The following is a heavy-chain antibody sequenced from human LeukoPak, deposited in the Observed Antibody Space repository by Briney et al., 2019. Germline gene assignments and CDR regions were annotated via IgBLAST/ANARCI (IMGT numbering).Heavy chain of an antibody. J-gene: IGHJ3*02. CDR2: INPNSGGT. CDR1: GYTFTDYY. V-gene: IGHV1-2*04. Sequence: ASVKVSCKASGYTFTDYYIHWVRQAPGQGLEWMGSINPNSGGTNYAQKFQGWVTMTRDTSVSTAYMEKGSLRSDDTAVYYCARQMGGNGYGDPRVYDIWGQGTMVTLSS. D-gene: IGHD4-17*01. CDR3: ARQMGGNGYGDPRVYDI.